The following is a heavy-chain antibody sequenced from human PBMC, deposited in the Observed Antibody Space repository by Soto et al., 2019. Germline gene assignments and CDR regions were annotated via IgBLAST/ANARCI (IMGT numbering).Heavy chain of an antibody. CDR3: ATDNLAPYNSGGEVRFDS. CDR1: GFTFSNYD. CDR2: IDGSGYST. Sequence: GGSLRLTCAVSGFTFSNYDMGWVRQAPGKGLEWVSSIDGSGYSTYYADSVKGRFTISRDNSKSTLYLQMNSLRAEDAAVYYCATDNLAPYNSGGEVRFDSWGQGTLVTVSS. V-gene: IGHV3-23*01. D-gene: IGHD6-19*01. J-gene: IGHJ5*01.